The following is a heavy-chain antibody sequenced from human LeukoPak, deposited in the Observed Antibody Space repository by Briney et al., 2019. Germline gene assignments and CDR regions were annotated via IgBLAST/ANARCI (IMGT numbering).Heavy chain of an antibody. D-gene: IGHD3-3*01. J-gene: IGHJ4*02. V-gene: IGHV1-69-2*01. CDR3: ATDGSQDYDFWSGYIY. CDR1: GYTFTDYY. Sequence: ASVKISCKVSGYTFTDYYMHWVQQAPGKGLEWMGLVDPEDGETIYAEKFQDRVTITADTSTDTAYMELSSLRSEDTAVYYCATDGSQDYDFWSGYIYWGQGTLVTVSS. CDR2: VDPEDGET.